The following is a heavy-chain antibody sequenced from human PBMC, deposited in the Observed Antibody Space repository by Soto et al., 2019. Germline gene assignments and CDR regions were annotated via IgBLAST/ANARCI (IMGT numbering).Heavy chain of an antibody. CDR2: IYYSGST. CDR3: ARGTSTYYDYIWGSYPLFSFDY. CDR1: GGSISSYY. D-gene: IGHD3-16*02. J-gene: IGHJ4*02. V-gene: IGHV4-59*01. Sequence: SETLSLTCTVSGGSISSYYWSWIRQPPGKGLEWIGYIYYSGSTNYNPSLKSRVTISVDTSKNQFSLKLSSVTAADTAVYYCARGTSTYYDYIWGSYPLFSFDYWGQGTLVTVSS.